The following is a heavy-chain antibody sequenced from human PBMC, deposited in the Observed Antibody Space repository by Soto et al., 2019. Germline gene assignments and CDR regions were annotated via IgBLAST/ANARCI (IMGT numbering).Heavy chain of an antibody. CDR3: ARGYDYHSGGYLFDY. D-gene: IGHD3-22*01. CDR1: GGSISSHIYY. Sequence: QVQLQESGPGLVKPSQTLSLTCTVSGGSISSHIYYWPWIRQHPGKGLEWIGYIYYSGSTYYNPSLKCRVTISLDTSKNQYSLKLRSVTAADTAVYYCARGYDYHSGGYLFDYWGQGTLLNVSS. J-gene: IGHJ4*02. V-gene: IGHV4-31*03. CDR2: IYYSGST.